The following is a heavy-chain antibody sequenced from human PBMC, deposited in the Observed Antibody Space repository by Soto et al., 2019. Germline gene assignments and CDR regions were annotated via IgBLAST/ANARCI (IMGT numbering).Heavy chain of an antibody. CDR3: ARTTAVPNTLRSRYFFDY. CDR2: VDYSGTT. J-gene: IGHJ4*02. D-gene: IGHD4-17*01. CDR1: GGSVSNMTYY. Sequence: SETLSLTCSVSGGSVSNMTYYWSWIRQPPGKRLEWIGYVDYSGTTNYNPSLKSRVTISVDLSKNPFSLRLSSVTTADTALYYCARTTAVPNTLRSRYFFDYWGQGTLVTVSS. V-gene: IGHV4-61*01.